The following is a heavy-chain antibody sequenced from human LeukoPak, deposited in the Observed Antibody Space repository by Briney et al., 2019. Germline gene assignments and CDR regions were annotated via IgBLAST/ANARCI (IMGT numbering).Heavy chain of an antibody. J-gene: IGHJ4*02. CDR1: GGSISSGDYY. D-gene: IGHD1-14*01. V-gene: IGHV4-30-4*01. CDR2: IYYSGST. Sequence: SETLSLTCTVSGGSISSGDYYWSWIRQPPGKGLEWIGYIYYSGSTYYNPSLKSRVTISVDTSKNQFSLKLSSVTVADTAVYYCARWDNPYFDYWGQGTLVTVSS. CDR3: ARWDNPYFDY.